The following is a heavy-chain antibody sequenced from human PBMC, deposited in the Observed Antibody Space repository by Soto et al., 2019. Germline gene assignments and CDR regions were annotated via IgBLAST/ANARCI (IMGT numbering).Heavy chain of an antibody. Sequence: ASVKVSCKASGYTFTSYAMHWVRQAPGQRLEWMGWINAGSGNTKYSQKFQGRVTITRDTSASTAYMELSSLRSEDTAVYYCARVYSYGFDYWGQGTLVTVSS. CDR1: GYTFTSYA. CDR2: INAGSGNT. D-gene: IGHD5-18*01. J-gene: IGHJ4*02. V-gene: IGHV1-3*01. CDR3: ARVYSYGFDY.